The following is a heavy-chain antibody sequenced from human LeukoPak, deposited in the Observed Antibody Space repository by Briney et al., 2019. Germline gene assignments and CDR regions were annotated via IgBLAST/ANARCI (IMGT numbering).Heavy chain of an antibody. J-gene: IGHJ3*02. CDR2: INHSGST. V-gene: IGHV4-34*01. D-gene: IGHD3-22*01. CDR1: GGSFSGYY. Sequence: SETLSLTCAVYGGSFSGYYWSWIRQPPGKGLEWIGEINHSGSTNYNPSLKSRVTISVDTSKNQFSLKLSSVTAADTAVYYCAIFNYCDSSGYYYSDAFDIWGQGTMVTVSS. CDR3: AIFNYCDSSGYYYSDAFDI.